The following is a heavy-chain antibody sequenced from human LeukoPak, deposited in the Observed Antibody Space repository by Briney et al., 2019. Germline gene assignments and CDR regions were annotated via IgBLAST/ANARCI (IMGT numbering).Heavy chain of an antibody. V-gene: IGHV3-66*01. CDR1: GFTVSSNY. CDR2: IYSGGST. Sequence: PGGSLRLSCAASGFTVSSNYMSWVRQAPGKGLEWVSVIYSGGSTYYADSVKGRFTISRDNSKNTLYLQMNSLRAEDTAVYYCARILDSSGYLFSDDYWGQGTLVTVSS. CDR3: ARILDSSGYLFSDDY. D-gene: IGHD3-22*01. J-gene: IGHJ4*02.